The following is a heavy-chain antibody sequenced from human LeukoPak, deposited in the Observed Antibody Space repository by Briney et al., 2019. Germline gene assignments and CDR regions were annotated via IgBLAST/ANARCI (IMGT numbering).Heavy chain of an antibody. V-gene: IGHV4-59*08. CDR3: ARGYCSGGSCYGLVWFDP. J-gene: IGHJ5*02. CDR1: GGSISTYY. CDR2: IYYSGST. Sequence: SETLSLTCTVSGGSISTYYWTWIRQPPGKGLEWIGYIYYSGSTNYNPSLKSRVTISVDTSKNQFSLKLSSVTAADTAVYYCARGYCSGGSCYGLVWFDPWGQGTLVTVSS. D-gene: IGHD2-15*01.